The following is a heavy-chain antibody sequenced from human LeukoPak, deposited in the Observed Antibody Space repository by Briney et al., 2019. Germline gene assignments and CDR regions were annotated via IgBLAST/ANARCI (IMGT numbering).Heavy chain of an antibody. D-gene: IGHD3-22*01. CDR3: ARSTDGSGYSPFY. V-gene: IGHV1-69*06. CDR2: IIPIFGTA. J-gene: IGHJ4*02. Sequence: GSSVKVSCKASGGTFSSYAISWVRQAPGQGLEWMGGIIPIFGTANYAQKFQGRVTITADKSTSTAYMELSSLRSEDTAVYYCARSTDGSGYSPFYWGQGTPVTVSS. CDR1: GGTFSSYA.